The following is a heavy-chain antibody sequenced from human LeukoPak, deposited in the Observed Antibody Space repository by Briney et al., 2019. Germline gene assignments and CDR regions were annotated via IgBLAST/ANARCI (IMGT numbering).Heavy chain of an antibody. D-gene: IGHD5-12*01. J-gene: IGHJ4*02. CDR3: ARIDYFGFDY. CDR2: IKQDGSEK. CDR1: GFTFSSYG. V-gene: IGHV3-7*01. Sequence: PGGSLRLSCAASGFTFSSYGMHWVRQASGKGLEWVANIKQDGSEKYYVDSVKGRFTISRDNAKNSLYLQMNSLRAEDTAVYYCARIDYFGFDYWGQGTLVTVSS.